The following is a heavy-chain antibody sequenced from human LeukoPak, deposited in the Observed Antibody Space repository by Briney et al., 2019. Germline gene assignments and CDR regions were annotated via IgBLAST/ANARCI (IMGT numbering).Heavy chain of an antibody. CDR2: ISWNSGSI. J-gene: IGHJ6*02. CDR1: GFTFYDYA. V-gene: IGHV3-9*01. D-gene: IGHD3-22*01. CDR3: AKDMETADSSGYIGYDYYGMDV. Sequence: PGGSLRLSCAASGFTFYDYAMHWVRQAPGKGLEWVSGISWNSGSIGYADSVKGRFTISRDNAKNSLYLQMNSLRAEDTALYYCAKDMETADSSGYIGYDYYGMDVWGQGTTVTVSS.